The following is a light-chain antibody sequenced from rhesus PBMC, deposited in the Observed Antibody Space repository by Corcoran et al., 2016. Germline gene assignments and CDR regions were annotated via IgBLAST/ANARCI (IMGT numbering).Light chain of an antibody. CDR2: KAS. CDR1: QRISSR. Sequence: DIQMTQSPSSLSASVGDTVTITCRASQRISSRLDWYQQKPGKAPKLLIYKASCLQSGVPSRFSGSGSGTDFTLIISSLQPEDFASYYCQQRNNYPVPFGGGTKVEI. J-gene: IGKJ4*01. V-gene: IGKV1S11*01. CDR3: QQRNNYPVP.